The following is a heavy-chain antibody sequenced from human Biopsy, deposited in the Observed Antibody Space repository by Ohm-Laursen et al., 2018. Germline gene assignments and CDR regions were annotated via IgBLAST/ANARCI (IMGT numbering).Heavy chain of an antibody. CDR2: VYYSGST. V-gene: IGHV4-59*08. Sequence: DTLSLTCTVSGGSISSYYWTWIRQPPGKGLEWIGDVYYSGSTNRNPSLKSRVTILVDTSKNQFSLKLNSVTAADTAVYYCGRREVVITHDAFDTWGQGTMVTVSS. D-gene: IGHD3-22*01. J-gene: IGHJ3*02. CDR1: GGSISSYY. CDR3: GRREVVITHDAFDT.